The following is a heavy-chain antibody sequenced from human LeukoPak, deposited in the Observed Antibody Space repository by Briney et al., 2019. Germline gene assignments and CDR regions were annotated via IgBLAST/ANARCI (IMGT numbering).Heavy chain of an antibody. CDR2: INHSGST. CDR1: GGSFSGYY. CDR3: ARGDTGTLDY. J-gene: IGHJ4*02. D-gene: IGHD1-1*01. Sequence: PLETLSLTCAVYGGSFSGYYWSWIRQPPGKGLEWIGEINHSGSTNYNPSLKSRVTISVDTSKNQFSLKLSSVTAADTAVYYCARGDTGTLDYWGQGTLVTVSS. V-gene: IGHV4-34*01.